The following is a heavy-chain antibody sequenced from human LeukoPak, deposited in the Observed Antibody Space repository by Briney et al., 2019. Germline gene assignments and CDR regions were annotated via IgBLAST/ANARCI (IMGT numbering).Heavy chain of an antibody. J-gene: IGHJ4*02. Sequence: SVKVSCKASGGTFSSYAISWVRQAPGQGLEWVGRIIPILGIANYAQKFQGRVTITADKSTSTAYMELSSLRSEDTAVYYCARDTHYCGSGSSPAGDYWGQGTLVTVSS. V-gene: IGHV1-69*04. CDR2: IIPILGIA. CDR3: ARDTHYCGSGSSPAGDY. CDR1: GGTFSSYA. D-gene: IGHD3-10*01.